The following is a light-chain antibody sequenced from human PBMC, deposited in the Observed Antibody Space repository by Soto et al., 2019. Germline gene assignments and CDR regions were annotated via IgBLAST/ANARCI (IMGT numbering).Light chain of an antibody. CDR1: QSVSSN. V-gene: IGKV3-15*01. Sequence: IGMKLSVAAVSVTTEERATLSCRASQSVSSNLAWYQQKPGQAPRLLIYGASTRATGIPARFSGSGSGTEFTLTISCLQPDDFATYYCQQYNSYSPWPFG. CDR2: GAS. CDR3: QQYNSYSPWP. J-gene: IGKJ1*01.